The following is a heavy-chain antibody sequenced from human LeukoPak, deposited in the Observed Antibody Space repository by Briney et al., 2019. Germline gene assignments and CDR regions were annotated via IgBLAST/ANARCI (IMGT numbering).Heavy chain of an antibody. CDR2: IKQDGSEK. CDR3: ARDARIAVADPVDY. D-gene: IGHD6-19*01. J-gene: IGHJ4*02. Sequence: GGSLRLSCAASGFTFSSYWMSWVRQAPGKGLEWVANIKQDGSEKYYVDSVKGRFTISRDNAKNSLYLQMNSLRAEDTAVYYCARDARIAVADPVDYWGQGTLVTVSS. CDR1: GFTFSSYW. V-gene: IGHV3-7*01.